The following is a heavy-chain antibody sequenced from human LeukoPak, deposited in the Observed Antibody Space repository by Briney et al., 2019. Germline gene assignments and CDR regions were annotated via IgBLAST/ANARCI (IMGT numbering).Heavy chain of an antibody. D-gene: IGHD1-26*01. CDR3: ARGWAIDV. Sequence: GGSLRLSCVASGFTFTNNWMTWVRQVPGKGLEWVANIKPDDSEIYYVASVKGRFTISRDNAKNSVFLQMNSLRVEDTAIYYCARGWAIDVWGRGTMVTVSS. CDR2: IKPDDSEI. CDR1: GFTFTNNW. V-gene: IGHV3-7*04. J-gene: IGHJ3*01.